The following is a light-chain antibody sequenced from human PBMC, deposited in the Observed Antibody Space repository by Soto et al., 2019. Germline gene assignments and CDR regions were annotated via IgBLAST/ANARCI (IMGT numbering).Light chain of an antibody. J-gene: IGKJ4*01. V-gene: IGKV3-15*01. CDR3: QQYKNWPPLT. Sequence: EIVMTQSTATLSVSPGERATLSCRASQSVSSNLAWYQQKPGQAPRLLIYGAFTRATGIPARFSGSGSGTDFTLTISSLQSEDFAIYYCQQYKNWPPLTFGGGTKVEIK. CDR1: QSVSSN. CDR2: GAF.